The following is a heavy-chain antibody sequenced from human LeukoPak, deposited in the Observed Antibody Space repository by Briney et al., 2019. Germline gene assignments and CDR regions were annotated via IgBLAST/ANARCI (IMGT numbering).Heavy chain of an antibody. CDR1: GDSMSSYY. D-gene: IGHD1-1*01. Sequence: SETLSLTCTVSGDSMSSYYWSWIRQPPGKGLEWIGHIYYSGSTDYNPSLKSRLTISVDTSKNQFSLKLSSVTAADTAVYYCARYPLQLEVAGAEYFDYWGQGTLVTVSS. V-gene: IGHV4-59*12. CDR3: ARYPLQLEVAGAEYFDY. J-gene: IGHJ4*02. CDR2: IYYSGST.